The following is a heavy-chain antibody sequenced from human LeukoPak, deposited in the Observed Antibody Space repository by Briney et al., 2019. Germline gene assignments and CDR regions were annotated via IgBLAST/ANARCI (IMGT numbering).Heavy chain of an antibody. CDR1: GFTFSSSD. CDR2: IGTTGDT. D-gene: IGHD3-10*01. Sequence: GGSLRLSCAASGFTFSSSDMHWVRQATEKGLEWVSAIGTTGDTYYPGSVKGRFTISRENARNSLYLQMNSLRVGDTAVYYCARAVPMARGVNFYDYWGQGTLVTVSS. CDR3: ARAVPMARGVNFYDY. V-gene: IGHV3-13*01. J-gene: IGHJ4*02.